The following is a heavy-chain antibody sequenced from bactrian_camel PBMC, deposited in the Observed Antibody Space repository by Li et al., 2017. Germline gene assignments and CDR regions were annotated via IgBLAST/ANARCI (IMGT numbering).Heavy chain of an antibody. Sequence: HVQLVESGGGLVQPGGSLRLSCVASEDTYSSNYCMGWFRQAPGKEREVVGIIYTSGGNTYYDDAVKGRFTISQDHAKNTMYLEMNSLKVDDTAVYYCAAITSHKVTSYGVSYDTPSFGYWGQGTQVTVS. D-gene: IGHD2*01. CDR1: EDTYSSNYC. CDR3: AAITSHKVTSYGVSYDTPSFGY. CDR2: IYTSGGNT. J-gene: IGHJ6*01. V-gene: IGHV3S54*01.